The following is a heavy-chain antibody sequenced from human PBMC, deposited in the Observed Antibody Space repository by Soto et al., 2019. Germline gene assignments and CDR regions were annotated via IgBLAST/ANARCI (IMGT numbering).Heavy chain of an antibody. CDR2: ISPHNGNA. J-gene: IGHJ4*02. CDR3: ARDRSGWYDF. D-gene: IGHD6-19*01. V-gene: IGHV1-18*01. CDR1: GYPFTSNR. Sequence: ASVKVSCKTSGYPFTSNRRSWVRRAPGQGLEWMGWISPHNGNAKYAQKFQDRVTMTADTAASTVYMELRSLRSDDSAVFYCARDRSGWYDFWGQGTLVTFSS.